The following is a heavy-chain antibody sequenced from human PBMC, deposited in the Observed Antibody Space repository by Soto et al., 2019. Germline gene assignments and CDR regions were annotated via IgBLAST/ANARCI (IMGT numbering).Heavy chain of an antibody. CDR3: AKEYSSSSWDVDY. Sequence: SGGSLRLSCAASGFTFSNYNMNWVRQAPGKGLEWVSSISSGSTYIYYADSVKGRFTISRDNAKNSLYLQMNSLRAEDTAVYYCAKEYSSSSWDVDYWGQGTLVTVSS. D-gene: IGHD6-6*01. CDR2: ISSGSTYI. CDR1: GFTFSNYN. V-gene: IGHV3-21*01. J-gene: IGHJ4*02.